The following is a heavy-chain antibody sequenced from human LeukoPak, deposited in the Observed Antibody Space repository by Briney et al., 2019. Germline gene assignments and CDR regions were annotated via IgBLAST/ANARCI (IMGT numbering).Heavy chain of an antibody. V-gene: IGHV4-39*01. CDR2: IHYSGST. CDR1: GGSMSGSSSSSYY. D-gene: IGHD2-2*01. Sequence: PSETLSLTCTVSGGSMSGSSSSSYYWGWIRQPPGKGLEWVGGIHYSGSTYYNPSLKSRVTISVDTSKNQFSLNLNSVTAADTAVYYCARQPLNCSTTSCYAFDVWGQGTMVTVSS. J-gene: IGHJ3*01. CDR3: ARQPLNCSTTSCYAFDV.